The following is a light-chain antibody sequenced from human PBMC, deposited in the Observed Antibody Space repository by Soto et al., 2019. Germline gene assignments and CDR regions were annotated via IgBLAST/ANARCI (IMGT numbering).Light chain of an antibody. V-gene: IGKV3-11*01. CDR1: QNVGTF. CDR2: DAS. Sequence: EVVLTQSPATLSLSPGERATLSWRASQNVGTFLAWYQLKPGQAPRLVIYDASNRAAGIPDRFSGSGSGTDFTLTISGLEPEDFALYYCLQRNNWPPWTFGQGTKVDIK. CDR3: LQRNNWPPWT. J-gene: IGKJ1*01.